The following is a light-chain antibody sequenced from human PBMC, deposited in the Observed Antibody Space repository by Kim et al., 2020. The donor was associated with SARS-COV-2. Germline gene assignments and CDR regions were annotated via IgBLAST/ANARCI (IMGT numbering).Light chain of an antibody. CDR3: CSFAGTYNFYV. J-gene: IGLJ1*01. CDR1: SFDIGGYIY. Sequence: SVTISCTGSSFDIGGYIYVTLYQQHPGKAPKLLIFDVTKRPSGVPDRFSGSKSDNTASLTVSGLQAEDEADYYCCSFAGTYNFYVFGSGTKVTVL. V-gene: IGLV2-11*01. CDR2: DVT.